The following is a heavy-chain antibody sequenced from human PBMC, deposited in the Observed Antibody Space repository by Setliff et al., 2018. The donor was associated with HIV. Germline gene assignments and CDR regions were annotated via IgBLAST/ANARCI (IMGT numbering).Heavy chain of an antibody. Sequence: GAAVKDSCKASGCTFTGYYIHGVRQAAGRGREWMGWINPNSGGTNYAQKFQGRVTMTRDTSISTTYMELSWLRSDDTAVYYFARGGSDYYDISTGYYGNGAYFDYWVQGTLVTVSS. J-gene: IGHJ4*02. V-gene: IGHV1-2*02. CDR1: GCTFTGYY. CDR2: INPNSGGT. CDR3: ARGGSDYYDISTGYYGNGAYFDY. D-gene: IGHD3-9*01.